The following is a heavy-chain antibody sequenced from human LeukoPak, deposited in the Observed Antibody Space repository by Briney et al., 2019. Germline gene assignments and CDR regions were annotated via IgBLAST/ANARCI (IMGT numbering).Heavy chain of an antibody. CDR3: ARDLPSYSSSLYYFDY. CDR2: ISYDGSNK. V-gene: IGHV3-30-3*01. Sequence: GGSLRLSCAASGFTFSSYAMHWVRQAPGKGLEWVAVISYDGSNKYYADSVKGRFTISRDNSKNTLYLQMNSLRAEDTAVYYCARDLPSYSSSLYYFDYWGQGTLVTVSS. CDR1: GFTFSSYA. D-gene: IGHD6-13*01. J-gene: IGHJ4*02.